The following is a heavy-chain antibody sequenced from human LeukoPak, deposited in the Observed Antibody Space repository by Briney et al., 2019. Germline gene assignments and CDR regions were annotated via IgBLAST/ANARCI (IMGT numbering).Heavy chain of an antibody. V-gene: IGHV3-23*01. D-gene: IGHD6-19*01. CDR3: AKRLMYSNGWYYFDY. CDR1: GFTFSSYA. Sequence: PGGSLRLSCAASGFTFSSYAMSWVRQAPGKGLEWVSAISGSGGSTYYADSVKGRFTISRDNSKNTLYLQMNSLRAEDTAVYYCAKRLMYSNGWYYFDYWGQGTLVTVSS. CDR2: ISGSGGST. J-gene: IGHJ4*02.